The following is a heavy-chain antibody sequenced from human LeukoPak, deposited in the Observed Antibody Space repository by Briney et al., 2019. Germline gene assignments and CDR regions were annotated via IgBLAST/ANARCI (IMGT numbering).Heavy chain of an antibody. CDR2: KWNDGSNN. D-gene: IGHD5-24*01. Sequence: GGSLRLSCAASGFTFSSFGMHWVRQAPGKGLEWVAVKWNDGSNNYYADSVKGRFTISRDNAKNTLYLQMNSLRPEDTAVYYCASSMAYNCLDYWGQGTLVTVSS. J-gene: IGHJ4*02. CDR3: ASSMAYNCLDY. V-gene: IGHV3-33*01. CDR1: GFTFSSFG.